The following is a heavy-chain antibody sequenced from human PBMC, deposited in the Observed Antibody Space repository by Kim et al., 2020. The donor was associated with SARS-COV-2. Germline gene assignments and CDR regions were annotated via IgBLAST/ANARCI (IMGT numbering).Heavy chain of an antibody. Sequence: STNHHPPLKSQVTISVDTSKNQFSLKLSSVTAADTAVYYCARQWGFYFDYWGQGTLVTVSS. CDR3: ARQWGFYFDY. CDR2: ST. V-gene: IGHV4-59*08. D-gene: IGHD3-16*01. J-gene: IGHJ4*02.